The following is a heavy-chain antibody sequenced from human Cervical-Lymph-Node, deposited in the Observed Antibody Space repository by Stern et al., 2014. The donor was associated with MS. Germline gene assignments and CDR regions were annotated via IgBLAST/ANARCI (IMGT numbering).Heavy chain of an antibody. D-gene: IGHD1-14*01. J-gene: IGHJ5*02. V-gene: IGHV5-51*03. CDR3: ARHGGPNWNHEAHNWFDP. CDR1: EYNFNTHW. Sequence: EMQLVESGAEVKKPGESLKISCKGSEYNFNTHWIAWVRQMPGKGLEWLGHIYPGNSDTRYNPSLQGQVSISADKSITTAYLHFSSLKASDSAMYFCARHGGPNWNHEAHNWFDPWGQGTLVTVSS. CDR2: IYPGNSDT.